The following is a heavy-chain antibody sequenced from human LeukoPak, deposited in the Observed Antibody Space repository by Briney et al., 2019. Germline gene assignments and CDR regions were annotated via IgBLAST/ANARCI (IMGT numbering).Heavy chain of an antibody. CDR2: ISSSGSTI. CDR3: ARRYYYDSSGSNFDY. Sequence: TGGSLRLSCAASGVTFSSYEMNWVRQAPGKGLEWVSYISSSGSTIYYVDSVKGRFTISRDNAKNSLYLQMNSLRAEDTAVYYCARRYYYDSSGSNFDYWGQGTLVTVSS. V-gene: IGHV3-48*03. D-gene: IGHD3-22*01. CDR1: GVTFSSYE. J-gene: IGHJ4*02.